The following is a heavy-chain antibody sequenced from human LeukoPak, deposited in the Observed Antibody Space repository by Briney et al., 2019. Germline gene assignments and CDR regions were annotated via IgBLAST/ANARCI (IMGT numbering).Heavy chain of an antibody. CDR3: LKSGLPGYSFFDS. CDR2: IRGSSGST. CDR1: GFTFSTYA. D-gene: IGHD2-21*01. J-gene: IGHJ4*02. Sequence: GGSLRLSCAASGFTFSTYAMNWVRQAPGKGLEWVSAIRGSSGSTYYVDSVKGRFTISRDDFKNTLYLQMNSLRAEDTAVYYCLKSGLPGYSFFDSWGQGTLVTVSS. V-gene: IGHV3-23*01.